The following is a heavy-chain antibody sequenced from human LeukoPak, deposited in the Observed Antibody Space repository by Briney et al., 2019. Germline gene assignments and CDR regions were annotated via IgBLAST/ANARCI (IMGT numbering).Heavy chain of an antibody. Sequence: GGSLRLSCAASGFIFSNYALAWVRQAPGKGLEWVSGISRIGGSAHYADSVKGRFTISRDNSKNTLYLQMNSLRAEDTAVYYCAKGSKEVLFTRDHHMDVWGKGTTVT. D-gene: IGHD3-3*01. CDR2: ISRIGGSA. J-gene: IGHJ6*03. CDR3: AKGSKEVLFTRDHHMDV. V-gene: IGHV3-23*01. CDR1: GFIFSNYA.